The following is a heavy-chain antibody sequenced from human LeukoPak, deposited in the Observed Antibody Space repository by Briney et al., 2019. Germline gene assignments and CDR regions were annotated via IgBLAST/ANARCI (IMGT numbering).Heavy chain of an antibody. J-gene: IGHJ3*02. D-gene: IGHD3-10*01. CDR2: IIPIFGTA. Sequence: SVTVSCKASGGTFSSYAISWVRQAPGQGLEWMGGIIPIFGTANYAQKFQGRVTITADESTSTAYMELSSLRSEDTAVYYCAREGDDRYYYGSGSTWGAFDIWGQGTMVTVSS. V-gene: IGHV1-69*13. CDR1: GGTFSSYA. CDR3: AREGDDRYYYGSGSTWGAFDI.